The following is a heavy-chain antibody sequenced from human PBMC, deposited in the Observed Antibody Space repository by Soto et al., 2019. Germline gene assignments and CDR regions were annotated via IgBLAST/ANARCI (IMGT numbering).Heavy chain of an antibody. J-gene: IGHJ2*01. Sequence: GGSLRLSCAASGFTLSAYAMSWVRQAPGKGLEWVSIISRSGASTYYADSVKGRFTISRGNSKNTLYLQMNSLRAEDTAIYYCAKDSDYRDRIFWYFDLWGRGTLVTVSS. CDR1: GFTLSAYA. V-gene: IGHV3-23*01. CDR3: AKDSDYRDRIFWYFDL. CDR2: ISRSGAST. D-gene: IGHD2-15*01.